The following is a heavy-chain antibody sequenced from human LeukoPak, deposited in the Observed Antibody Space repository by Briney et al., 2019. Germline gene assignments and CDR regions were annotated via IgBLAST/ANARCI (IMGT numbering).Heavy chain of an antibody. CDR2: ISAYNGNT. V-gene: IGHV1-18*01. D-gene: IGHD5-18*01. CDR3: ARVDTAMVTSY. CDR1: GYTFTTYG. Sequence: ASVKASCKASGYTFTTYGISWVRQAPGQGLEWMGWISAYNGNTNYAQKLQGRVTMTTDTSTSTAYMELRSLRSDDTAVYYCARVDTAMVTSYWGQGTLVTVSS. J-gene: IGHJ4*02.